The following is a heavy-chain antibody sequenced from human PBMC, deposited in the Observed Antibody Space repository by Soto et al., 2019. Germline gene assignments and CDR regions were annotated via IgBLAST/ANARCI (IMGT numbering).Heavy chain of an antibody. CDR3: ARDAVTDDKGIGYYYGMDV. CDR2: ISSSSSYI. J-gene: IGHJ6*02. D-gene: IGHD5-18*01. CDR1: GFTFSSYS. V-gene: IGHV3-21*01. Sequence: GGSLRLSCAASGFTFSSYSMNWVRQAPGKGLEWVSSISSSSSYIYYADSVKGRFTISRDNAKNSLYLQMNSLRAEDTAVYYCARDAVTDDKGIGYYYGMDVWGQGTTVTVSS.